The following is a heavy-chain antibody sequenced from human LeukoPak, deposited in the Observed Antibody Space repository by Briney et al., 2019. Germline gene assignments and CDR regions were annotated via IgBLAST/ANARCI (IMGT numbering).Heavy chain of an antibody. CDR1: GFTFDDYA. D-gene: IGHD3-10*01. V-gene: IGHV3-9*01. CDR2: ISWNSGSI. Sequence: PGRSLRLSCAASGFTFDDYAMHWVRQAPGKGLEWVSGISWNSGSIGYADSVKGRFTISRDNAKNSLYLQMNSLRAEDTALYYCAKVMYYYGSGAEYYFDYWGQGTLVTVSS. J-gene: IGHJ4*02. CDR3: AKVMYYYGSGAEYYFDY.